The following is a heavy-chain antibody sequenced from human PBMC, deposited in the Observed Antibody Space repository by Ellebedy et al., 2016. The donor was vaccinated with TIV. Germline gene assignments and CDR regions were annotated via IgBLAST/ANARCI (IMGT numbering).Heavy chain of an antibody. J-gene: IGHJ4*02. CDR2: ILTDDSHT. D-gene: IGHD2-15*01. CDR1: GYTFTSYW. Sequence: GESLKISXKGSGYTFTSYWISWVRQVPGKGLEWMGGILTDDSHTNYSPSFQGHVTISSDKSIGTAYLHWSGLKASDTAIYYCARGYCGGGRCYSFDTWGQGTLVAVSS. V-gene: IGHV5-10-1*01. CDR3: ARGYCGGGRCYSFDT.